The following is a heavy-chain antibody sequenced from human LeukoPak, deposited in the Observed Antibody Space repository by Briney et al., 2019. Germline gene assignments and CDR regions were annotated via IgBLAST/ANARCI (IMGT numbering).Heavy chain of an antibody. V-gene: IGHV7-4-1*02. CDR2: INTNTGNP. CDR3: ARYYYGSGSYSPNWFDP. D-gene: IGHD3-10*01. J-gene: IGHJ5*02. Sequence: GASVKVSCKASGYTFTSYAMNWVRQAPGQGLEWMGWINTNTGNPTYAQGFTGRFVFSLDTSVSTAYLQISSLKAEDTAVYYCARYYYGSGSYSPNWFDPWGQGTLVTVSS. CDR1: GYTFTSYA.